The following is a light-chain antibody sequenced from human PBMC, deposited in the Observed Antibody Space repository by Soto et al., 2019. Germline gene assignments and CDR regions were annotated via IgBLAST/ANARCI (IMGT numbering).Light chain of an antibody. Sequence: QSALTQPPSASGTPGQRVTISCSGSSSNIGSNTVNWYQHLPGAAPKLLIYSNSQRPSGVPDRFSGSKSGTSASLAISGLQSEDESDYYCAAWDDSLNGVVFGGGTQLT. CDR1: SSNIGSNT. V-gene: IGLV1-44*01. J-gene: IGLJ2*01. CDR2: SNS. CDR3: AAWDDSLNGVV.